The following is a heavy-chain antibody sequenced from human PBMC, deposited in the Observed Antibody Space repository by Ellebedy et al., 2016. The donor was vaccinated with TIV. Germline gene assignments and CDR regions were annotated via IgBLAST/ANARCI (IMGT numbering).Heavy chain of an antibody. CDR3: ATVLTSTSFDY. CDR1: GYTFTGYD. D-gene: IGHD2-2*01. CDR2: MNPHSGNT. Sequence: AASVKVSCKASGYTFTGYDINWVRQATGQGLEWMGWMNPHSGNTGYAQKFQGRVTMTRNTSISTAYMELSSLRSEDTAVYYCATVLTSTSFDYWGQGALVTVSS. V-gene: IGHV1-8*01. J-gene: IGHJ4*02.